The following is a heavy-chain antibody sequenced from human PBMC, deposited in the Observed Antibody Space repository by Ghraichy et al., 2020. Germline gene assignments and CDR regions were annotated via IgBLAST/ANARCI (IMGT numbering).Heavy chain of an antibody. CDR1: GFTFSSYA. CDR2: ISYDGSKK. V-gene: IGHV3-30-3*01. Sequence: LSLTCAASGFTFSSYAMHWVRQDPGKGLEWVAVISYDGSKKYYGDSVKGRFTISRDKSKHTLYLQMNSLRAEDTAVYYCARGEIAVAGTKLDFWGQGTLVIVSS. J-gene: IGHJ4*02. D-gene: IGHD6-19*01. CDR3: ARGEIAVAGTKLDF.